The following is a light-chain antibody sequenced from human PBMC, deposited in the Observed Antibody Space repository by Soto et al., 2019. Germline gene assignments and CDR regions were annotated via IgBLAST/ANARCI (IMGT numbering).Light chain of an antibody. CDR1: QRINIY. J-gene: IGKJ5*01. Sequence: DIQMTQSPSSLSTSIGDRVTIPCRASQRINIYLNWYRQKPGTAPELLIYSASNLQSGVPSRFSGSGSGTDFTLTISGLQSEDFATYYCQQSFSTPTFGQGTRLEIK. CDR3: QQSFSTPT. V-gene: IGKV1-39*01. CDR2: SAS.